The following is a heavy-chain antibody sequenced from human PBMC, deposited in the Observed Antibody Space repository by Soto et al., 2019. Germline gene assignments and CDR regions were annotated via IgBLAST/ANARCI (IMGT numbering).Heavy chain of an antibody. J-gene: IGHJ3*02. Sequence: QVQLQESGPGLVKPSQPLSLTCTVSGGSISSGDYYWSWIRQPPGKGLEWIGYIYYSGSTYYNPSLKSRVTVSVDKSKDQFALKLGSVTAADTAVYYCARGSTSAFDIWGPGTMVTVSS. CDR2: IYYSGST. CDR1: GGSISSGDYY. V-gene: IGHV4-30-4*01. D-gene: IGHD4-17*01. CDR3: ARGSTSAFDI.